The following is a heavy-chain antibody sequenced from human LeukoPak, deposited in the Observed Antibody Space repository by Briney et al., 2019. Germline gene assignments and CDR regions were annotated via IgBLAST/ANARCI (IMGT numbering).Heavy chain of an antibody. V-gene: IGHV4-31*03. D-gene: IGHD3-10*01. J-gene: IGHJ5*02. CDR1: GGSISSGGYY. Sequence: PSQTLSLTCTVSGGSISSGGYYWSWIRQHPGKGLEWIGYIYYSGSTNYNPSLKSRVTISVDTPKNQFSLKLNSVTAADTAVYYCARKRFGANWFDPWGQGTLVTVSS. CDR3: ARKRFGANWFDP. CDR2: IYYSGST.